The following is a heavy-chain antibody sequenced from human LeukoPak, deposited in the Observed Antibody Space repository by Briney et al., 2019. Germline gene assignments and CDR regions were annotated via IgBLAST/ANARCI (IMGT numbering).Heavy chain of an antibody. CDR2: ISGIGVGT. CDR3: AKALCGEDPRYYYGMDV. CDR1: GSTFRSYA. Sequence: GGSLRLSCAVSGSTFRSYAMSWVRRSPGKGREWGSSISGIGVGTYYGDSVKGRFTISRTNLTNTLYLQMNSMRAEDTAVYYCAKALCGEDPRYYYGMDVWGQGTTVTVSS. J-gene: IGHJ6*02. D-gene: IGHD3-10*02. V-gene: IGHV3-23*01.